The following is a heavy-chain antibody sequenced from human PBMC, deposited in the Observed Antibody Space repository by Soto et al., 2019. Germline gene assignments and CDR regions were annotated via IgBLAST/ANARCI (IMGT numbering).Heavy chain of an antibody. Sequence: PSETLALTCTVSGGSISSSSYYWGWIRQPPGKGLEWIGSIYYSGSTYYNPSLKSRVTISVDTSKNQFSLKLSSVTAADTAVYYCARQWRGGILTGYYSLWGQGTLVTVSS. V-gene: IGHV4-39*01. CDR2: IYYSGST. CDR3: ARQWRGGILTGYYSL. D-gene: IGHD3-9*01. CDR1: GGSISSSSYY. J-gene: IGHJ4*02.